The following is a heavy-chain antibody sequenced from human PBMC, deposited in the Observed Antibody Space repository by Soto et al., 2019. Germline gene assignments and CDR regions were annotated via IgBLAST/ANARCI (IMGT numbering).Heavy chain of an antibody. Sequence: QLQLQESGSGLVRPSETLSLTCAVSGGSISTPGHSWSWIRQTPGEGLEWIGYYYHSGNTYSNPSLKSRVTMSVDRSKNQISLALSSVTAADTAVYYCATLIASKNWFDPWGRGTLATVSS. J-gene: IGHJ5*02. CDR3: ATLIASKNWFDP. V-gene: IGHV4-30-2*01. CDR1: GGSISTPGHS. CDR2: YYHSGNT. D-gene: IGHD3-22*01.